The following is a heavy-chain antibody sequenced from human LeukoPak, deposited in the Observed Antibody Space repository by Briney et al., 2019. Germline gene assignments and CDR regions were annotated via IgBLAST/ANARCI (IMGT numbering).Heavy chain of an antibody. V-gene: IGHV3-30-3*01. Sequence: QTGGSLRLSCAASGFTFSRYPMHWVRQAPGKGLEWVAVIGWDGSHKYYADSVKGRFSISRDDSKNTVYLQMNSLRPEDTALYYCGRNNGGSQWTDYWGQGTLVTVSS. J-gene: IGHJ4*02. CDR1: GFTFSRYP. CDR2: IGWDGSHK. CDR3: GRNNGGSQWTDY. D-gene: IGHD1-26*01.